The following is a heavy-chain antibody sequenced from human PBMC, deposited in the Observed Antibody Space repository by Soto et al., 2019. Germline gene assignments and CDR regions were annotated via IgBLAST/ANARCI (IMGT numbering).Heavy chain of an antibody. J-gene: IGHJ3*02. V-gene: IGHV3-53*01. CDR3: ARDRSDYDSTLADAFDI. CDR1: GFTVSSNY. D-gene: IGHD3-22*01. Sequence: PGGSLSLSCAASGFTVSSNYMSWVRQAPGKGLEWVSVIYSGGSTYYADSVKGRFTISRDNSKNTLYLQMNSLRAEDTAVYYCARDRSDYDSTLADAFDIWAQGTMVTVSS. CDR2: IYSGGST.